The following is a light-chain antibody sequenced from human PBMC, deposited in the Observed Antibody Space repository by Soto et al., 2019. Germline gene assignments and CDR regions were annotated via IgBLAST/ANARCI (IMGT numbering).Light chain of an antibody. CDR2: DAS. Sequence: IQLTQSPASLSASVGDRVTITCRASQSISSYLDWYQQKPGKVPKLLIYDASIRESGVPARFSGSGSGTDFTLTISSLQPEDFATYYCQHYSNYPWTFGQGTKVDIK. V-gene: IGKV1D-13*01. CDR1: QSISSY. CDR3: QHYSNYPWT. J-gene: IGKJ1*01.